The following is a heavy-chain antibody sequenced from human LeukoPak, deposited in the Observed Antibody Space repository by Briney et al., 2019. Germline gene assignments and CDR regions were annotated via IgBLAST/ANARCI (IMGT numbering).Heavy chain of an antibody. CDR3: ARDYCSGGSCYCSA. D-gene: IGHD2-15*01. V-gene: IGHV3-33*01. CDR2: IWYDGSNK. Sequence: HAGGSLRLSCAASGFTFSSYGMHWVRQAPGKGLEWVAVIWYDGSNKYYADSVKGRFTISRDNSKNTLYLQMNSLRAEDTAVYYCARDYCSGGSCYCSAWGQGTLVTVSS. J-gene: IGHJ5*02. CDR1: GFTFSSYG.